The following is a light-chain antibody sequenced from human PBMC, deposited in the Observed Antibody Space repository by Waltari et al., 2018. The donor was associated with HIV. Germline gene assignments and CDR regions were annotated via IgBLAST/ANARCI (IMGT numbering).Light chain of an antibody. CDR3: CAYAGSTTYVI. CDR1: SSDVGGYNL. CDR2: EVS. V-gene: IGLV2-23*02. J-gene: IGLJ2*01. Sequence: QSALTQPASVSGSPGQSITISCTGTSSDVGGYNLFSRYQQHPCKAPKLMIYEVSKRPSGVSNRFSGSKSGNTASLTISGLQAEDEADYYCCAYAGSTTYVIFSGGTKLTVL.